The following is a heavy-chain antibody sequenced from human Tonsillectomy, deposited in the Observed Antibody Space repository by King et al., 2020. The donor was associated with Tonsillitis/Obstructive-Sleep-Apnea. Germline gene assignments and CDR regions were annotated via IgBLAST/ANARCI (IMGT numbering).Heavy chain of an antibody. V-gene: IGHV1-2*06. J-gene: IGHJ6*03. CDR3: ARDREYSSSWSYYYYMDV. CDR2: INPHSGGT. CDR1: GYTFTDYY. Sequence: QLVQSGAEVKKPGASVKVSCKASGYTFTDYYLHWVRQAPGQGLEWMGRINPHSGGTNYAQDFRGRGTMTRDTSISTAYLEVSRLRSDDTAVYYCARDREYSSSWSYYYYMDVWGKGTTVTVSS. D-gene: IGHD6-13*01.